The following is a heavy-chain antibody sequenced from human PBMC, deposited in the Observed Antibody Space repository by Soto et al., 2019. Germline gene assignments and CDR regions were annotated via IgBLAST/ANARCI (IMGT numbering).Heavy chain of an antibody. D-gene: IGHD3-10*02. CDR3: AKMLGGNLPKLFHV. J-gene: IGHJ2*01. CDR1: GFRLVDYA. Sequence: GGSLRLSCATSGFRLVDYAMHWVRQVPGKGLEWVSGISWNSDPLGYADSVKGRFTISRDNSKSTLYRRGNSLRVDHTAIYYCAKMLGGNLPKLFHVWGHGTLVTSPQ. CDR2: ISWNSDPL. V-gene: IGHV3-9*01.